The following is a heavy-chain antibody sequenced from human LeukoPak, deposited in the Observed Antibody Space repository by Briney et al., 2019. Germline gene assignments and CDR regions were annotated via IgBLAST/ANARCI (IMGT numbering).Heavy chain of an antibody. CDR3: AAGFGGIAAAGTFDY. CDR1: GFTFTSSA. V-gene: IGHV1-58*01. J-gene: IGHJ4*02. Sequence: SVKVSCKASGFTFTSSAVRWVRQARGQRLEWIGWIVVGSGNTNYAQKFQERVTITRDMSTSTAYMELSSLRSEDTAVYYCAAGFGGIAAAGTFDYWGQGTLVTVSS. CDR2: IVVGSGNT. D-gene: IGHD6-13*01.